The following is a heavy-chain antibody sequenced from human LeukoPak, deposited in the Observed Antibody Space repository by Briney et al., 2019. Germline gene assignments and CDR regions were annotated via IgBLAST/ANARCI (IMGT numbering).Heavy chain of an antibody. D-gene: IGHD2-15*01. V-gene: IGHV1-2*02. Sequence: ASVKVSCKASGYTFIDYYMHWVRQAPGQGLEWMGWINPKSGDTNYAQKFQGRVTMTRDTSISTAYMELSRLRSDDTAVYYCARGGEAAYCSGGTCLRWFDPWGQGTLVTVSS. CDR2: INPKSGDT. CDR3: ARGGEAAYCSGGTCLRWFDP. J-gene: IGHJ5*02. CDR1: GYTFIDYY.